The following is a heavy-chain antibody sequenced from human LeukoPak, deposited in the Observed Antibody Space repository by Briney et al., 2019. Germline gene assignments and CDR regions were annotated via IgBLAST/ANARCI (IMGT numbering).Heavy chain of an antibody. D-gene: IGHD3-22*01. CDR3: AGPQYYYDSSGYSPFDAFDI. CDR2: IYYSGST. V-gene: IGHV4-39*01. J-gene: IGHJ3*02. CDR1: GGSISSSSYY. Sequence: PSETLSLTCTVSGGSISSSSYYWGWIRQPPGKGLEWIGSIYYSGSTYYNPSLRSRVTISVDTSKNQFSLKLSSVTAADTAVYYCAGPQYYYDSSGYSPFDAFDIWGQGTMVTVSS.